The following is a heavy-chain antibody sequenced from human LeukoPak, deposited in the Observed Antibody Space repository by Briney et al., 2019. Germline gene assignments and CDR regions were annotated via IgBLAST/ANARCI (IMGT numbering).Heavy chain of an antibody. J-gene: IGHJ6*02. CDR1: GGSVSSYY. CDR2: IYYSGST. Sequence: SETLSLTCTVSGGSVSSYYWSWIRQPPGKGLEWIGYIYYSGSTNYNPSLKSRVTISVGTSKNQFSLKLSSVTAADTAVYHCARDNWNYGSSMDVWGQGTTATVSS. V-gene: IGHV4-59*02. D-gene: IGHD1-7*01. CDR3: ARDNWNYGSSMDV.